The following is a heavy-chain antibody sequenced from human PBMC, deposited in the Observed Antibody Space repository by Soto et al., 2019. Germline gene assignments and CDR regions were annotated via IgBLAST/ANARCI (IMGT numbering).Heavy chain of an antibody. D-gene: IGHD3-22*01. V-gene: IGHV1-18*01. CDR3: ARAVNYGMDV. J-gene: IGHJ6*02. CDR2: ISAYNGNT. CDR1: CCTLSHSG. Sequence: GAPGKVSCKASCCTLSHSGMGWGRQAPGQGLEWMGWISAYNGNTNYAQKLQGRVTMTTDTSTSTAYMELRSLRSDDTAVYYCARAVNYGMDVWGQGTTVTVSS.